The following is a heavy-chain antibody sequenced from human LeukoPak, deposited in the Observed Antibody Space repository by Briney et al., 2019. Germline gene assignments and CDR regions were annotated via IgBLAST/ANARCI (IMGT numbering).Heavy chain of an antibody. CDR2: IIQDGSAK. D-gene: IGHD3-22*01. CDR1: GFTFSTYR. Sequence: PGGSLRLSCVASGFTFSTYRMSWVRQAPGKGLVWVANIIQDGSAKNYVDSVKGRFTISRDNAKNSLYLQMNSLRAEDTAVYYCARVTSYYYNTSGDYYFDYRGQGTLVTVSS. V-gene: IGHV3-7*04. J-gene: IGHJ4*02. CDR3: ARVTSYYYNTSGDYYFDY.